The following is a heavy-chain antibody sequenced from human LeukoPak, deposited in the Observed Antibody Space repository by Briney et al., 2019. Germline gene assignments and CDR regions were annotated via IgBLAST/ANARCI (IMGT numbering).Heavy chain of an antibody. D-gene: IGHD3/OR15-3a*01. J-gene: IGHJ4*02. CDR2: ISGSSTYI. CDR3: ARVKGTERDY. V-gene: IGHV3-21*01. CDR1: GFTFSTYS. Sequence: GGSLRLSCAASGFTFSTYSMNWVRQAPGKGLEWVSSISGSSTYIFYADSVKGRFTISRDNAKNSLYLRMNSLRVEDTAVYYCARVKGTERDYWGQGTLVTVSS.